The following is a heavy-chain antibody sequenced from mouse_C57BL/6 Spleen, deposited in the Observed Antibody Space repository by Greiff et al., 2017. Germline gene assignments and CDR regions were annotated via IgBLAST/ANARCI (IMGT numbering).Heavy chain of an antibody. CDR3: AFYEDYDGYYAMDY. CDR1: GYTFTSYW. J-gene: IGHJ4*01. V-gene: IGHV1-74*01. D-gene: IGHD2-4*01. CDR2: IHPSDSDT. Sequence: QVQLQQPGAELVKPGASVKVSCKASGYTFTSYWMHWVKQRPGQGLEWIGRIHPSDSDTNYNQKFKGKATLTVDKSSSTAYMQHRSLTSEVSAVYDCAFYEDYDGYYAMDYWGHVTSVTVSS.